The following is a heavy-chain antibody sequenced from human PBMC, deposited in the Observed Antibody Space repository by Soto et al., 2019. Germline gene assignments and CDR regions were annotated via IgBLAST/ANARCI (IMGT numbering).Heavy chain of an antibody. D-gene: IGHD3-10*01. CDR3: ARVWGGAFVF. Sequence: QVQLQESGPGLVKPSETLSLTCTVSGGSISSYYWSWIRQPPGKGLEWIGYIYYSGSTNYNPSLXMXXXLXXDASKNQFSRKRSSVPAADTAVYYVARVWGGAFVFWGQGTMVTVSS. CDR1: GGSISSYY. J-gene: IGHJ3*01. V-gene: IGHV4-59*01. CDR2: IYYSGST.